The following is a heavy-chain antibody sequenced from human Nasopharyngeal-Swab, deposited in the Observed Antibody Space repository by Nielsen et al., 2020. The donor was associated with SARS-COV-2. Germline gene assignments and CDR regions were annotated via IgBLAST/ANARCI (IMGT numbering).Heavy chain of an antibody. D-gene: IGHD4-17*01. CDR3: ARDAPAHYGAFY. V-gene: IGHV3-30*03. J-gene: IGHJ4*02. CDR1: GFTFSSFG. Sequence: GGSLRLSCAASGFTFSSFGMHWVRQALGKGLEWVAFIAHDASNEYYGDSVKGRFSISRDSSKNTLYLQMDSLRGEDTAVYYCARDAPAHYGAFYWGRGTRVTVSS. CDR2: IAHDASNE.